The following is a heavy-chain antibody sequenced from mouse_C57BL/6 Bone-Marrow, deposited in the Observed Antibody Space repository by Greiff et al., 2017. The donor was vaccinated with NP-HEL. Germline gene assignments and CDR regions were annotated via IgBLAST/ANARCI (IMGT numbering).Heavy chain of an antibody. CDR3: ARRQGSIYYYGSSPFAY. CDR1: GFTFSSYG. CDR2: ISSGGSYT. V-gene: IGHV5-6*01. J-gene: IGHJ3*01. Sequence: EVQLVESGGDLVKPGGSLKLSCAASGFTFSSYGMSWVRQTPDKRLEWVATISSGGSYTYYPDSVKGRFTISRDNAKNTLYLQMSSLKSEDTAMYYCARRQGSIYYYGSSPFAYWGQGTLVTVSA. D-gene: IGHD1-1*01.